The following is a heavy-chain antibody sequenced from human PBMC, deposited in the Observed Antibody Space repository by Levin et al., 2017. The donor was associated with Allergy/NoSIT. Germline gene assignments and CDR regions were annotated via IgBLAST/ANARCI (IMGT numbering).Heavy chain of an antibody. V-gene: IGHV1-8*01. CDR1: FSPFPLSS. D-gene: IGHD6-6*01. CDR3: ARAMEYSSSCYYYYYGMDV. Sequence: ASVKVSFPSSFSPFPLSSLPFFLPSPFPGLEWMGWMNPNSGNTGYAQKFQGRVTMTRNTSISTAYMELSSLRSEDTAVYYCARAMEYSSSCYYYYYGMDVWGQGTTVTVSS. J-gene: IGHJ6*02. CDR2: MNPNSGNT.